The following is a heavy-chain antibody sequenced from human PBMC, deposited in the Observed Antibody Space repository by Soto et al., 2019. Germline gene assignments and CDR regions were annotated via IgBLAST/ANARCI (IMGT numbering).Heavy chain of an antibody. CDR2: TNQDGSEK. CDR3: SGGVGDAF. Sequence: EVHLVESGGGLVQTGGSLRLSCAIFEGTVIRDWMNWVRQAPGKGLEWVAHTNQDGSEKYYVDSVKGRFTISRDNDKNSLYRQMSSLRAEDTAMYYCSGGVGDAFWGQGTLVTVSS. CDR1: EGTVIRDW. V-gene: IGHV3-7*04. D-gene: IGHD1-26*01. J-gene: IGHJ4*02.